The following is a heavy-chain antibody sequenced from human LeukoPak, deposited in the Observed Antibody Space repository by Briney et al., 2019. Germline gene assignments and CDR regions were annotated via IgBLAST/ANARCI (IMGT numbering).Heavy chain of an antibody. CDR3: AREYYGDLRY. V-gene: IGHV3-48*03. J-gene: IGHJ4*02. CDR1: GFTFSSYE. D-gene: IGHD4-17*01. CDR2: ISSSGSTI. Sequence: PGGSLRLSCAASGFTFSSYEMNWVRQAPGKGLEWVSYISSSGSTIYYADSVKGRFTISRDNAKNSLYPQMNSLRAEDTAVYYCAREYYGDLRYWGQGTLVTVSS.